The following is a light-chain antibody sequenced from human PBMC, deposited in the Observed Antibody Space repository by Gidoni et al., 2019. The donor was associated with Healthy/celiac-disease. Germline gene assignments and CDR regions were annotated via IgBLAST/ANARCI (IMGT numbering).Light chain of an antibody. CDR1: QSVSSSY. V-gene: IGKV3-20*01. CDR3: QQYGSSPIT. J-gene: IGKJ3*01. CDR2: GAS. Sequence: EIVLTQSPGTLSLSPGERATLACRASQSVSSSYLAWYQQKPCQAPRLLIYGASSRATGIPDRFSGSGSGTDFTLTISRLGPEDFAVYYCQQYGSSPITFGPGTKVDIK.